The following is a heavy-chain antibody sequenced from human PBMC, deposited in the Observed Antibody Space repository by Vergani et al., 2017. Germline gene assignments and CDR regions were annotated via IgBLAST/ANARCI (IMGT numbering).Heavy chain of an antibody. D-gene: IGHD2-2*01. V-gene: IGHV4-38-2*02. CDR2: INHSGST. CDR1: GDSISSGYY. Sequence: QVQLQESGPGLLKPSQTLSLTCSVAGDSISSGYYWGWIRQPPGKGLEWIGEINHSGSTNYNPSLKSRVTISVDTSKNQFSLKLSSVTAADTAVYYCARGPRRAGQLLSPGRRYFDLWGRGTLVTVSS. CDR3: ARGPRRAGQLLSPGRRYFDL. J-gene: IGHJ2*01.